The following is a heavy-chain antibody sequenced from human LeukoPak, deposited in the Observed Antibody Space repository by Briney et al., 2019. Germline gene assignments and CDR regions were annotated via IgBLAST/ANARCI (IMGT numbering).Heavy chain of an antibody. Sequence: PGGSLRLSCAASGFTFSSYAMYWVRQAPGKGLEWVSTIRGSGGTTYYADSVKGRFTISRDNSKNTLYLQMNSLRAEDTAVYYCARDSYIGNWYFDLWGRGTLVTVSS. CDR2: IRGSGGTT. J-gene: IGHJ2*01. CDR3: ARDSYIGNWYFDL. CDR1: GFTFSSYA. D-gene: IGHD3-10*01. V-gene: IGHV3-23*01.